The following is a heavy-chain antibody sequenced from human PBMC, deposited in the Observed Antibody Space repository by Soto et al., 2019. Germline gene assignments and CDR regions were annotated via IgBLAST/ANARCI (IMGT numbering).Heavy chain of an antibody. CDR3: ATSGGGWYLY. CDR1: GYTLSSYD. V-gene: IGHV1-8*01. D-gene: IGHD6-19*01. Sequence: ASVKVSCKASGYTLSSYDINWVRQATGQGLEWMGWLNPNSGDTGYAQKFQGRVTLTRNTSINTAYIELSSLTSDDTAVYYCATSGGGWYLYWGQGTLVTSPQ. J-gene: IGHJ4*02. CDR2: LNPNSGDT.